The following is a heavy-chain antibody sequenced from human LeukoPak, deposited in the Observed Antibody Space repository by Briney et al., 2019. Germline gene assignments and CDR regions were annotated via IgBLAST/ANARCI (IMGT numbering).Heavy chain of an antibody. CDR1: GFTFSSAR. V-gene: IGHV3-15*01. D-gene: IGHD6-19*01. J-gene: IGHJ4*02. CDR3: TTSPVPGLDY. CDR2: IKSKTHGGTT. Sequence: GGSLRLSCAASGFTFSSARMSWVRQAPGKGLEWVGRIKSKTHGGTTDYAAPVKGRFTISRDDSKNIFYLQMNSLKTEDTAVYYCTTSPVPGLDYWGQGTLVTVSS.